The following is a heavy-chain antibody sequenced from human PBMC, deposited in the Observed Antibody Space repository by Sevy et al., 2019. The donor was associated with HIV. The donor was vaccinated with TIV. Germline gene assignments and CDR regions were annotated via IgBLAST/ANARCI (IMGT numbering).Heavy chain of an antibody. V-gene: IGHV3-30-3*01. CDR1: GFIFGSYA. D-gene: IGHD6-13*01. Sequence: GSLRLSCAASGFIFGSYAMNWVRQAPGMGLECVAVISYDGSHKYYAASVKGRFTISRDSTKNTLYLQMHSLRTDDTAVYYCARDPGSSWSSFDYWGQGTLVTVSS. CDR2: ISYDGSHK. CDR3: ARDPGSSWSSFDY. J-gene: IGHJ4*02.